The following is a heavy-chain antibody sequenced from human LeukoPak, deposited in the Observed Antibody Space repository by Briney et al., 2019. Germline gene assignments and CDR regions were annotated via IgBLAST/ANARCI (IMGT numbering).Heavy chain of an antibody. CDR3: TTGTSGYSSSWYYR. CDR1: GFTFSNAW. V-gene: IGHV3-15*01. J-gene: IGHJ4*02. D-gene: IGHD6-13*01. Sequence: GGSLRLSCAASGFTFSNAWMSWVRQAPGKGLEWVGRIKSKTDGGTTDYAAPVKGRLTISRDDSKNTLYLQMNSLKTEDTAVYYCTTGTSGYSSSWYYRWGQGTLVTVSS. CDR2: IKSKTDGGTT.